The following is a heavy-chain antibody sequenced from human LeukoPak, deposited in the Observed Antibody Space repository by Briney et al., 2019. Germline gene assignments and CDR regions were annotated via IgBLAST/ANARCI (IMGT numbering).Heavy chain of an antibody. CDR1: GVSISTYY. V-gene: IGHV4-59*01. CDR3: ARDGFYYGMDV. J-gene: IGHJ6*02. CDR2: IYYSGST. Sequence: SETLSLTCTVSGVSISTYYWTWIRQPPGKGLEWIGYIYYSGSTNYNPSLKSRVIISVDTSKNQFSLKPSSVTAADTAVYYCARDGFYYGMDVWGQGTTVTVSS. D-gene: IGHD1-14*01.